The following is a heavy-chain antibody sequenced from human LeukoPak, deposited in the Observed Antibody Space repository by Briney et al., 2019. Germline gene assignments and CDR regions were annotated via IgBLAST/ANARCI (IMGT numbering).Heavy chain of an antibody. CDR2: ISGSGGST. CDR1: GFTFSSYA. CDR3: AKDRMRIEVACTDY. Sequence: GGSLRLSCAASGFTFSSYAMSWVRQAPGKGLEWVSAISGSGGSTYYADSVKGRFTISRDNSKNTLYLQMNSLRAEDTAVYYCAKDRMRIEVACTDYSGQRTLVTVSS. V-gene: IGHV3-23*01. J-gene: IGHJ4*02. D-gene: IGHD6-19*01.